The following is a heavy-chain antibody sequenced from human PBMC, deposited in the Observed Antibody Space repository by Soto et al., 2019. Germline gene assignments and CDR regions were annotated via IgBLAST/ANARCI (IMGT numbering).Heavy chain of an antibody. D-gene: IGHD6-19*01. CDR2: IWYDGSNK. Sequence: QVQLVESGGGVVQPGRSLRLSCAASGFTFSSYGMHWVRQAPGKGLEWVAVIWYDGSNKYYADSVKGRFTISRDNSKNTLYLQMNSLRAEDTAVYYCARDGGRSSGWHYPIDYWGQGTLVTVSS. J-gene: IGHJ4*02. CDR1: GFTFSSYG. V-gene: IGHV3-33*01. CDR3: ARDGGRSSGWHYPIDY.